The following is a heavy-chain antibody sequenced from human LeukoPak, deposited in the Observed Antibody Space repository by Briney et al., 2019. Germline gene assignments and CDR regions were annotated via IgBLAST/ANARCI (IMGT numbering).Heavy chain of an antibody. D-gene: IGHD4-17*01. CDR2: MNPNSGNT. Sequence: ASVKVSCKASGYTFTSYDINWVRQATGQGLEWMGWMNPNSGNTGYAQKFQGRVTMTRNTSISTAYMELSSLRSEDTAVYYCASQSRLYGDYWYFDLWGRGTLVTVSS. J-gene: IGHJ2*01. CDR1: GYTFTSYD. CDR3: ASQSRLYGDYWYFDL. V-gene: IGHV1-8*01.